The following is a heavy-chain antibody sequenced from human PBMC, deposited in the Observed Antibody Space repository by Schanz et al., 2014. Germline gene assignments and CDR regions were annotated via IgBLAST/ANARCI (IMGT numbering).Heavy chain of an antibody. CDR1: GFTFSDSR. D-gene: IGHD4-17*01. Sequence: EVQLVESGGGFVQPGGSLRLSCAASGFTFSDSRMHWVRQAPGKGLVWVSRTSNDGSFTTFADSVKGRFTISRDNAKNTLYLQMNSLRAEDTAVYYCVRDTDYHFDYWGQGTLVTVSS. CDR3: VRDTDYHFDY. J-gene: IGHJ4*02. CDR2: TSNDGSFT. V-gene: IGHV3-74*01.